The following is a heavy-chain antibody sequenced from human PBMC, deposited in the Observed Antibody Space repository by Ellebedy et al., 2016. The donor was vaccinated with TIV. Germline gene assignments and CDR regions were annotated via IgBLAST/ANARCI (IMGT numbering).Heavy chain of an antibody. CDR3: ARADVRGAKFYFDL. Sequence: MPSETLSLTCTVSGASVSSANWWYWIRQSPGTGLAWIGEMYHFGTTNYNPSLRGRVTISVDKSNNQFSLKLSSVTAADTAVYYCARADVRGAKFYFDLWGQGTLVTVSS. CDR1: GASVSSANW. CDR2: MYHFGTT. D-gene: IGHD3-10*01. V-gene: IGHV4-4*02. J-gene: IGHJ4*02.